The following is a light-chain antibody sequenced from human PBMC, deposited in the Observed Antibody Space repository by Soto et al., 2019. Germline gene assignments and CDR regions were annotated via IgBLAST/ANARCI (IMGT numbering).Light chain of an antibody. Sequence: ENVLTHSPGTLSLSPGEIATLSCRASQSVSSSYLAWYQQKPGQAPRLLIYGTSSRATGIPDRFSGSGSGTDFTLTISRLEPEDFAVYYCQQYGSSLPTFGQVTKVDIK. CDR3: QQYGSSLPT. CDR2: GTS. CDR1: QSVSSSY. V-gene: IGKV3-20*01. J-gene: IGKJ1*01.